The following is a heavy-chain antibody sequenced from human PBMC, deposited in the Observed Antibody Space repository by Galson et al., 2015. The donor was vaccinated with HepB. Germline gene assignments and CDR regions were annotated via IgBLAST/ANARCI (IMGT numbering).Heavy chain of an antibody. CDR1: GYTFIGYY. J-gene: IGHJ3*02. CDR3: ASEGGDSSGKDAFEI. CDR2: INPNSGGT. Sequence: SVKVSCKASGYTFIGYYMHWVRQAPGQGLEWMGRINPNSGGTNYAQKFQGRVTMTRDTSISTAYMDLSWLRSDDTAVYYCASEGGDSSGKDAFEIWGQGTMVTVSS. V-gene: IGHV1-2*06. D-gene: IGHD6-19*01.